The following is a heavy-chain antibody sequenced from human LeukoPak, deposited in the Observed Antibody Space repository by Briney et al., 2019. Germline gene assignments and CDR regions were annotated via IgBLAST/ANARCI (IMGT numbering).Heavy chain of an antibody. V-gene: IGHV4-30-2*01. D-gene: IGHD2-15*01. CDR3: ARGLSAIVY. CDR2: INHSGST. CDR1: GGSISSGGYY. J-gene: IGHJ4*02. Sequence: SQTLSLTCTVSGGSISSGGYYWSWIRQPPGKGLEWIGEINHSGSTNYNPSLKSRVTISVDTSKNQFSLKLSSVTAADTAVYYCARGLSAIVYWGQGTLVTVSS.